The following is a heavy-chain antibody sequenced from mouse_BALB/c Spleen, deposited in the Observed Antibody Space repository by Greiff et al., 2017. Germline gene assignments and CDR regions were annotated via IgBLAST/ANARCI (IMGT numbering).Heavy chain of an antibody. Sequence: QVQLQQPGAELVKPGASVKMSCKASGYTFTSYNMHWVKQKPGQGLEWIGAIYPGNGDTSYNQKFKGKATLTADKSSSTAYMQLSSLTSEDSAVYYCARGDDYDFDYWGQGTTLTVSS. V-gene: IGHV1-12*01. D-gene: IGHD2-4*01. CDR2: IYPGNGDT. CDR3: ARGDDYDFDY. J-gene: IGHJ2*01. CDR1: GYTFTSYN.